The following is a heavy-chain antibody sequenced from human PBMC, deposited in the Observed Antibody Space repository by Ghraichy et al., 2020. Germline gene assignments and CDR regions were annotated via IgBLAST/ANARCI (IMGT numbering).Heavy chain of an antibody. J-gene: IGHJ4*02. CDR1: GGSISSYY. D-gene: IGHD1-26*01. CDR3: ARARPPYSGSYYEFDY. CDR2: IYYSGST. V-gene: IGHV4-59*01. Sequence: SETLSLTCTVSGGSISSYYWSWIRQPPGKGLEWIGYIYYSGSTNYNPSLKSRVTISVDTSKNQFSLKLSSVTAADTAVYYCARARPPYSGSYYEFDYWGQGTLVTVSS.